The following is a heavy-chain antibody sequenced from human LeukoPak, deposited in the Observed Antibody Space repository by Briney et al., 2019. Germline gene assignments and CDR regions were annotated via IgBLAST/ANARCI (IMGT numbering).Heavy chain of an antibody. V-gene: IGHV4-4*07. Sequence: SETLSLTCTVSGGSFSIYYWSWIRQPAGKGLEWIGRIYTSGNTYYNPSLKSRVTMSVDTSKNQFSLNLSSVTAADTAVYYCARGPQYSSSWYYFDYWGQGTLVTVSS. D-gene: IGHD6-13*01. CDR2: IYTSGNT. J-gene: IGHJ4*02. CDR1: GGSFSIYY. CDR3: ARGPQYSSSWYYFDY.